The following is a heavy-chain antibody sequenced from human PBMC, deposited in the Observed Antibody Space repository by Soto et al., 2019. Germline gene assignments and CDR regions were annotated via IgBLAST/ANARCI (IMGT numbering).Heavy chain of an antibody. CDR2: ISGSGGRT. CDR1: GFTFSNYG. V-gene: IGHV3-23*01. J-gene: IGHJ5*01. CDR3: AKLGDAVSGYFDF. Sequence: EVQVLESGGGLVQPGGSLRLSCAASGFTFSNYGMSWVRQAPGKGLEWVSSISGSGGRTYYADSVKGRFTISRDNSKNTLYLQTDSLRAEDTALYYCAKLGDAVSGYFDFWGQGTQVAVSS. D-gene: IGHD3-3*01.